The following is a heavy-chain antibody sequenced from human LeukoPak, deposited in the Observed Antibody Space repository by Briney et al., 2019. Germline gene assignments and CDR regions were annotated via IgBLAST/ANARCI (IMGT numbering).Heavy chain of an antibody. Sequence: PGRSLRLSCAASGFTFSSYAMSWVRQAPGKGLEWVSAISGSGGSTYYADSVKGRFTISRDNSKNTLYLQMNSLRAEDTAVYYCAKDGPVPAAMALNFDYWGQGTLVTVSS. CDR1: GFTFSSYA. CDR2: ISGSGGST. V-gene: IGHV3-23*01. CDR3: AKDGPVPAAMALNFDY. J-gene: IGHJ4*02. D-gene: IGHD2-2*01.